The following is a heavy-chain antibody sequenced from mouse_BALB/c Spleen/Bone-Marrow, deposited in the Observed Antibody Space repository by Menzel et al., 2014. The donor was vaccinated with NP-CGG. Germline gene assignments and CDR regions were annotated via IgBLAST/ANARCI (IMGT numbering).Heavy chain of an antibody. D-gene: IGHD1-1*01. Sequence: VQLQQSGAKLVKPGASVKLSCTASGFNIKDTYMHWVKQRPEQGLEWIGRIDPANGNTKYDPKFQGKATITADTSSNTAYLQLSSLTSEDTAVYYCARRGDIYYGSSAWFAYWGQGTLVTASA. V-gene: IGHV14-3*02. CDR2: IDPANGNT. J-gene: IGHJ3*01. CDR3: ARRGDIYYGSSAWFAY. CDR1: GFNIKDTY.